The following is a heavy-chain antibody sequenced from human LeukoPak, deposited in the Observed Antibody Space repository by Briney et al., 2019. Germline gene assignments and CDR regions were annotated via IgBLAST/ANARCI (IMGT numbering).Heavy chain of an antibody. Sequence: SVKVSCKASGGTFSSYAISWVRQAPGQGLEWMGRIIPIFGIANYAQKFQGRVTITADKSTSTAYMELSSLRSEDTAVYYCARTKLWFGESRIDWFDPWGQGTLVTVSS. CDR2: IIPIFGIA. V-gene: IGHV1-69*04. CDR1: GGTFSSYA. J-gene: IGHJ5*02. CDR3: ARTKLWFGESRIDWFDP. D-gene: IGHD3-10*01.